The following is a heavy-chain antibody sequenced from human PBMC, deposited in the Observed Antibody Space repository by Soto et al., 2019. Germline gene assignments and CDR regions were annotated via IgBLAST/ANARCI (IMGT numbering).Heavy chain of an antibody. CDR1: GFTFSSYD. J-gene: IGHJ4*02. V-gene: IGHV3-23*01. D-gene: IGHD1-1*01. CDR2: FSFYGRRDNT. CDR3: AKSLYNDNGAPNDH. Sequence: EVQLLESGGGLVQPGGSLRLSCVGSGFTFSSYDMTWVRQAPGKGLEWVSSFSFYGRRDNTYYADSVKGRFTISRDNSRNTVYLQMDTLRVEDSAVYYCAKSLYNDNGAPNDHWGQGTLVTVSS.